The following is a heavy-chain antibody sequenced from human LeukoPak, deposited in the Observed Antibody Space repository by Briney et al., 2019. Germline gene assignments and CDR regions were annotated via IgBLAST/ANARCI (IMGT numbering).Heavy chain of an antibody. Sequence: GGSLRLSCAASGFTFSNYWMHWVRQAPGKGLVWVSRIKSDGSYTSYADSVKGRFTISRDNAKNTVYLQMNSLRAEDTAVYYCARDPAGARTDYWGQGTLVTVSS. CDR3: ARDPAGARTDY. CDR1: GFTFSNYW. V-gene: IGHV3-74*01. J-gene: IGHJ4*02. CDR2: IKSDGSYT. D-gene: IGHD1-26*01.